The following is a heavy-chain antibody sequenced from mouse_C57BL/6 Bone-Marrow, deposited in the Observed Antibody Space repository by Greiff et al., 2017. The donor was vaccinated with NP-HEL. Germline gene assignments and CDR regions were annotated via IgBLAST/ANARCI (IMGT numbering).Heavy chain of an antibody. CDR2: IWSGGST. CDR3: ARKSGYSYYAMDY. D-gene: IGHD2-3*01. J-gene: IGHJ4*01. CDR1: GFSLTSYG. V-gene: IGHV2-2*01. Sequence: VQGVETGPGLVQPSQSLSITCTVSGFSLTSYGVHWVRQSPGKGLEWLGVIWSGGSTDYNAAFISRLSISKDNSKSQVFFKMNSLQADDTAIYYCARKSGYSYYAMDYWGQGTSVTVSS.